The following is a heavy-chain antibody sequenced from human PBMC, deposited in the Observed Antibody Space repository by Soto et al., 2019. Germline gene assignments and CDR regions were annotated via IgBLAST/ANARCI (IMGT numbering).Heavy chain of an antibody. CDR2: MNGDRDNT. CDR3: ARRTIAHWYFDL. CDR1: GYTFTSYD. D-gene: IGHD1-1*01. V-gene: IGHV1-8*01. Sequence: ASVKVSCQASGYTFTSYDINWVRLAPGQGLEWMGWMNGDRDNTGCRQRFQGRLTMTKDTSKSTAYMELSSLTSEDTAVYYCARRTIAHWYFDLWGRGTLVTVSS. J-gene: IGHJ2*01.